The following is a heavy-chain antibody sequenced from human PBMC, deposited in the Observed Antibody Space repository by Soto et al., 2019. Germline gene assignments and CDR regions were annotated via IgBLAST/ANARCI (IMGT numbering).Heavy chain of an antibody. CDR1: GFTFSSYA. CDR2: ISGSGGST. J-gene: IGHJ6*02. V-gene: IGHV3-23*01. CDR3: AKWSLSAAERHYYYGMDV. D-gene: IGHD6-25*01. Sequence: GGSLRLSCAASGFTFSSYAMSWVRQAPGKGLGWVSAISGSGGSTYYADSVKGRFTISRDNSKNTLYLQMNSLRAEDTAVYYCAKWSLSAAERHYYYGMDVWGQGTTVTVSS.